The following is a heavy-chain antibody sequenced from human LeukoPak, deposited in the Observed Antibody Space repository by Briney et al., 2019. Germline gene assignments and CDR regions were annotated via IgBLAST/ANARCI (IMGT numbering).Heavy chain of an antibody. Sequence: GGSLRLSCAASGFTFSTYWMHWVRQAPGKGLVWVARIRPEGTTTAYADSVKGRFTISRDNAKNTLFLQMNSLSAEDTAVYYCARDLDWILFDYWGQGTLITVSS. CDR2: IRPEGTTT. D-gene: IGHD3-9*01. CDR3: ARDLDWILFDY. V-gene: IGHV3-74*03. CDR1: GFTFSTYW. J-gene: IGHJ4*02.